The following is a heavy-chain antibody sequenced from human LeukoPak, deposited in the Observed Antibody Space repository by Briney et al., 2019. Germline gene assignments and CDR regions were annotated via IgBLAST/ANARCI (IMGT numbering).Heavy chain of an antibody. CDR2: IKQDGSEE. D-gene: IGHD6-13*01. J-gene: IGHJ6*02. V-gene: IGHV3-7*05. CDR3: ARDPYSSSWSYGMDV. Sequence: GGSLRLSCTASGFTFSNYWMSWVRQTPEKGLEWLANIKQDGSEEVYVDSVKGRFTVSRDNAQSSLYLERTRLRAEDTAVYYCARDPYSSSWSYGMDVWGQGTTVTVSS. CDR1: GFTFSNYW.